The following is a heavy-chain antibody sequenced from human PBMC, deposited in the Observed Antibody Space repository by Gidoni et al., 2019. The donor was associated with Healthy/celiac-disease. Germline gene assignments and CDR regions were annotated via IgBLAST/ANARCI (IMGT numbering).Heavy chain of an antibody. CDR2: IWYDGSNK. V-gene: IGHV3-33*01. CDR1: GFTFSSDG. Sequence: QVQLVESGGGVVQPGWSLRLSCDASGFTFSSDGLHWVRQAPGKGLEWVAVIWYDGSNKYYADSVKGRFTISRDNSKNTLYLQMNSLRAEDTAVYYCARVYSSGRYEDYYYYGMDVWGQGTTVTVSS. CDR3: ARVYSSGRYEDYYYYGMDV. D-gene: IGHD6-19*01. J-gene: IGHJ6*02.